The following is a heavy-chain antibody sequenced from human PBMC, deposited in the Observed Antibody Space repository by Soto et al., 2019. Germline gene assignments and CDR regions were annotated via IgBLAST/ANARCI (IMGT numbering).Heavy chain of an antibody. CDR1: GYTFTSYD. CDR2: MNPFSGNA. Sequence: QVQLVQSGAEVKKPGASVRVSCKASGYTFTSYDIYWVRQATGQGPEWMGWMNPFSGNAVYTQKFQDRVTMTRDTSINTAYMEMSGLRSEDTAVYYCTRGQGNHWGQGSLVTVSS. V-gene: IGHV1-8*01. CDR3: TRGQGNH. J-gene: IGHJ4*02.